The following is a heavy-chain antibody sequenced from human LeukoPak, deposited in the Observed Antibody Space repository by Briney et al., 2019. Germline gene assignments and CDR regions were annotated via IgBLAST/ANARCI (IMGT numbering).Heavy chain of an antibody. CDR2: IWYDGSNK. V-gene: IGHV3-33*01. CDR3: SRLGSRWSFDY. J-gene: IGHJ4*02. Sequence: GRSLRLSCEASGFTFSRYGMNWVRQAPGKGLEWVAVIWYDGSNKYYTDSVEGRFTISRDQTKSTVYLQMNSLRAEDTAVYYCSRLGSRWSFDYWGQGALVTASS. D-gene: IGHD6-13*01. CDR1: GFTFSRYG.